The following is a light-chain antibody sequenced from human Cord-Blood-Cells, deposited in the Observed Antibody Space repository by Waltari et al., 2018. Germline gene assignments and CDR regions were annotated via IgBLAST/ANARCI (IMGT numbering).Light chain of an antibody. J-gene: IGLJ1*01. CDR2: SNN. Sequence: QSVLTQPPSASGTPGQRVTTSCSGSSPNIGSNTVNWYQPLPGTAPKLLIYSNNQRPSGVPDRFSGSKSGTSASLAISGLQSEDEADYYCAAWDDSLNGLYVFGTGTKVTVL. V-gene: IGLV1-44*01. CDR3: AAWDDSLNGLYV. CDR1: SPNIGSNT.